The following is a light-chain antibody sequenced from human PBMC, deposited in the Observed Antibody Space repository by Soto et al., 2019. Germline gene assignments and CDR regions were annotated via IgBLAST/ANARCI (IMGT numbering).Light chain of an antibody. CDR2: EVT. V-gene: IGLV2-14*01. Sequence: QSALTQPASVSLSPGQSITLSCAGTRDDIGAYDYVSWYQQHPGNAPKLLVYEVTNRPSGGSDRFSGSKSGNTASLTISGLQAEDEADYYCNSYTNSRAVVFGGGT. J-gene: IGLJ2*01. CDR1: RDDIGAYDY. CDR3: NSYTNSRAVV.